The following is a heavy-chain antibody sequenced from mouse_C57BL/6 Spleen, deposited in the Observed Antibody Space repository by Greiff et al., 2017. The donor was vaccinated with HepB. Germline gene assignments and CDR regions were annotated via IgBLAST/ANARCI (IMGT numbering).Heavy chain of an antibody. CDR1: GFSFNTYA. J-gene: IGHJ4*01. D-gene: IGHD1-1*01. CDR3: VRRAGSSYGGNAMDY. Sequence: EVKLMESGGGLVQPKGSLKLSCAASGFSFNTYAMNWVRQAPGKGLEWVARIRSKSNNYATYYADSVKDRFTISRDDSESMLYLQMNNLKTEDTAMYYCVRRAGSSYGGNAMDYWGQGTSVTVSS. CDR2: IRSKSNNYAT. V-gene: IGHV10-1*01.